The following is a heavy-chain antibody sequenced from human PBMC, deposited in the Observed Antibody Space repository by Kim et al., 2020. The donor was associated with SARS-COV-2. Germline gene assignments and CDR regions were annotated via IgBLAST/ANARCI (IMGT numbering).Heavy chain of an antibody. CDR3: ATERSGGHFDY. J-gene: IGHJ4*02. Sequence: ASVKVSCTASGYTFTSYHMHWVRQAPGQGLEWMGIITPIDGQRVYAPKFQGRVTMTRDTSTSTVYMDLSSLTSEDTAVYYCATERSGGHFDYWGQGALVTVSS. CDR2: ITPIDGQR. V-gene: IGHV1-46*01. CDR1: GYTFTSYH. D-gene: IGHD2-15*01.